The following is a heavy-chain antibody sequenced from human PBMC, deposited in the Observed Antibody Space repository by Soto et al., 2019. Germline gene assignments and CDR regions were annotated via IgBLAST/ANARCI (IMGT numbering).Heavy chain of an antibody. CDR1: GFNFSRYW. CDR2: INNDGSST. J-gene: IGHJ4*02. D-gene: IGHD2-15*01. V-gene: IGHV3-74*01. CDR3: ARDPSGGSRTGY. Sequence: EVQLVESGGGLVQPGGSLRLSCAASGFNFSRYWMHWVRQAPGKGLVWVSRINNDGSSTNHADSVKGRFTISRDNAKNALHLQMNSLRAEDTAVYYCARDPSGGSRTGYWGQGTLVTVSS.